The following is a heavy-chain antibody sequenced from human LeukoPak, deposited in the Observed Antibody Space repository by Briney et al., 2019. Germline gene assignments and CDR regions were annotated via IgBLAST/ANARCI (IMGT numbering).Heavy chain of an antibody. CDR1: GFTFSSYA. Sequence: AGGSLRLSCAASGFTFSSYAMSWVRQAPGKGLEWVSAISGSGGSTYYADSVKGRFTISRDNSKNTQSLQMNSLRAEDTAVYYCAKRDTSGLYFFDYWGQGTLVTVSS. CDR2: ISGSGGST. CDR3: AKRDTSGLYFFDY. D-gene: IGHD6-19*01. V-gene: IGHV3-23*01. J-gene: IGHJ4*02.